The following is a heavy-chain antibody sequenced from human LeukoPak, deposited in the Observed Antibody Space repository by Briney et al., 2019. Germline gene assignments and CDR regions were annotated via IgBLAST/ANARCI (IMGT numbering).Heavy chain of an antibody. CDR1: GGSISSSNW. J-gene: IGHJ4*02. V-gene: IGHV4-4*02. D-gene: IGHD2-15*01. CDR2: IHYSGST. Sequence: SETLSLTCAVSGGSISSSNWWSWVRQPPGKGLEWIGNIHYSGSTYYKPSLKSRVTISVDTSKNQFSLKLSSVTAADTAIYYCASDAPGLLGYWGQGTLVTVSS. CDR3: ASDAPGLLGY.